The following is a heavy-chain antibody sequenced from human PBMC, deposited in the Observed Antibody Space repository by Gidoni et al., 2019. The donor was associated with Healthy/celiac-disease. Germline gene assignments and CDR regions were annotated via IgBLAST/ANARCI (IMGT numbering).Heavy chain of an antibody. J-gene: IGHJ4*02. CDR2: IDPSDSYT. CDR1: VYSVTSYW. Sequence: EVPPVQSGAEVKKHGESLRLSCTGSVYSVTSYWISWGRQMPGKGLEWMGRIDPSDSYTNYSPSFQGHVTISADKSISTAYLQWSSLKASDTAMYYCARRYSSSLPDYWGQGTLVTVSS. D-gene: IGHD6-6*01. V-gene: IGHV5-10-1*01. CDR3: ARRYSSSLPDY.